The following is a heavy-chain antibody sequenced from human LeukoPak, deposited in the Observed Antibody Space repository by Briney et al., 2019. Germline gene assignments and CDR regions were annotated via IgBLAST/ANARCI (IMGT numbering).Heavy chain of an antibody. Sequence: GGSLRLSCAASGFTFDDYAMHWVRQGPGKGLEWVSGISWNSGNIGYADSVKGRFTISRDNTENSLYLQMNSLGAEDTALYYCAKGSGGYYDAFDLCGQGTMVTVSS. V-gene: IGHV3-9*01. CDR1: GFTFDDYA. CDR3: AKGSGGYYDAFDL. CDR2: ISWNSGNI. D-gene: IGHD1-26*01. J-gene: IGHJ3*01.